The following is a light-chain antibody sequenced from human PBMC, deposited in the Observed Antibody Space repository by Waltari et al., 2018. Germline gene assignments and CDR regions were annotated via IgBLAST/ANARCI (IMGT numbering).Light chain of an antibody. CDR1: SGHSTNV. Sequence: QLVLTQSPSASASLGASVKLTCTLSSGHSTNVVAWLQQQPEKGPRSRMKVNSDGSHTKGDEMPDRFSGSSSGAERYLTISSLQSEDETDYYCQTGGHGTWVFGGGTKLTVL. V-gene: IGLV4-69*01. CDR3: QTGGHGTWV. CDR2: VNSDGSH. J-gene: IGLJ3*02.